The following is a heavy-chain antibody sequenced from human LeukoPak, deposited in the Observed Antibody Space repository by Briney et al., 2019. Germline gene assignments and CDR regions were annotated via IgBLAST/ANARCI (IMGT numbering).Heavy chain of an antibody. Sequence: SVKVSCKASGYTFTSYDINWVRQATGQGLEWMGWMNPNSGNTGYAQKFQGRVTMTRNTSISTAYMELSSLRSEDTAVYYCASGSGSYYNERKNYYYYGMDVWGQGTTVTVSS. J-gene: IGHJ6*02. CDR2: MNPNSGNT. D-gene: IGHD3-10*01. CDR1: GYTFTSYD. V-gene: IGHV1-8*01. CDR3: ASGSGSYYNERKNYYYYGMDV.